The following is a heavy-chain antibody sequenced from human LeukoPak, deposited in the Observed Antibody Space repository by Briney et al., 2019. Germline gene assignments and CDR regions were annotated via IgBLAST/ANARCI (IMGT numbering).Heavy chain of an antibody. CDR1: GGSISSSTDY. CDR2: IYYSGST. D-gene: IGHD6-19*01. CDR3: ARDLVSSGWYYVDY. V-gene: IGHV4-39*07. Sequence: PSETLSLTCTVSGGSISSSTDYWGWIRQPPGKGLEWIGSIYYSGSTFYNPSLKSRVIISVDTSRNQFSLKLSSVTAADTAVYYCARDLVSSGWYYVDYWGQGTLVTVSS. J-gene: IGHJ4*02.